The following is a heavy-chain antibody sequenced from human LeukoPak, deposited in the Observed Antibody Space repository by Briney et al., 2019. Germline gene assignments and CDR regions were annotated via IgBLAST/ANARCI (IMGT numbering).Heavy chain of an antibody. V-gene: IGHV1-69*05. CDR3: ASAAAAGTGDYYYYYYMDV. Sequence: SVKVSCKASGGTFSSYAISWVRQAPGQGLEWMGGISPIFGTANYAQKFQGRVTITTDESTSTAYMELSSLRSEDTAVYHCASAAAAGTGDYYYYYYMDVWGKGTTVTVSS. CDR1: GGTFSSYA. D-gene: IGHD6-13*01. J-gene: IGHJ6*03. CDR2: ISPIFGTA.